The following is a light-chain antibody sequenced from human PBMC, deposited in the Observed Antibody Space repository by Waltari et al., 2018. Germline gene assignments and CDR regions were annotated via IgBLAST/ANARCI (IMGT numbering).Light chain of an antibody. Sequence: DIQMTQSPPPLSASVGDRVTITCRASQGISNYLAWYQQKPGKDPKLLIYAASSLQAGVQSRFSGSGSGTDFSLTISSLQPEDVATYYCQKYKSVPFTFGPGTKVDIK. CDR1: QGISNY. V-gene: IGKV1-27*01. J-gene: IGKJ3*01. CDR2: AAS. CDR3: QKYKSVPFT.